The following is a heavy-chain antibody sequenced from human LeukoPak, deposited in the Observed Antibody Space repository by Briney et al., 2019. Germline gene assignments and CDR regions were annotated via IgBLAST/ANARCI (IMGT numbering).Heavy chain of an antibody. CDR3: ARDRPDILTGFGYYYGMDV. CDR2: INPNSGGT. Sequence: ASVKVSCKASGYTFTGYYMHWVRQAPGQGLEWMGWINPNSGGTNYAQKFQGRVTMTRGTSISTAYMELSRLRSDDTAVYYCARDRPDILTGFGYYYGMDVWGQGTTVTVSS. J-gene: IGHJ6*02. D-gene: IGHD3-9*01. CDR1: GYTFTGYY. V-gene: IGHV1-2*02.